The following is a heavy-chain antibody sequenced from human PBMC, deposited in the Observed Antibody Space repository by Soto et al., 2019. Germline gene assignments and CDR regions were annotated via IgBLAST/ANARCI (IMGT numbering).Heavy chain of an antibody. D-gene: IGHD6-13*01. CDR1: GFTFSSYA. CDR3: AKEFGIAAAGTGPFFDY. Sequence: GGSLRLSCAASGFTFSSYAMSWVRQAPGKGLEWVSAISGSGGSTYYADSVKGRFTISRDNSKNTLYLQMNSLRAEDTAVYYCAKEFGIAAAGTGPFFDYWGQGTLVTVSS. J-gene: IGHJ4*02. CDR2: ISGSGGST. V-gene: IGHV3-23*01.